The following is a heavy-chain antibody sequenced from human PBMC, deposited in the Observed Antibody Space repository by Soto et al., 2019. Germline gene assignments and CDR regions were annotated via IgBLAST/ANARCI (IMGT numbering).Heavy chain of an antibody. D-gene: IGHD1-1*01. J-gene: IGHJ4*02. CDR2: IYYSGST. V-gene: IGHV4-59*01. CDR1: GGSISIYY. Sequence: SETLSLTCTVSGGSISIYYWSWIRQPPGKGLEWIGYIYYSGSTNYNPSLKSRVTISVDTSKNQFSLRLASVTAADTAVYYCARTLPNRQLFDSWSQGTLVTVSS. CDR3: ARTLPNRQLFDS.